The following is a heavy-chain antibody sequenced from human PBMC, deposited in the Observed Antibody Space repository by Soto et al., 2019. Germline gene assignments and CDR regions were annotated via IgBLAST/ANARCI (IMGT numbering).Heavy chain of an antibody. CDR2: IYYSGST. J-gene: IGHJ5*02. Sequence: SETLSLTCAVSGGSISSCGYYWSWIRQHPGKGLEWIGSIYYSGSTYYSPSLESRVTISVDTSKNQFSLKLSSVTAADTAVYYCARGERAAGTDWWFDPWGQGTLVTVS. V-gene: IGHV4-39*01. CDR1: GGSISSCGYY. D-gene: IGHD6-13*01. CDR3: ARGERAAGTDWWFDP.